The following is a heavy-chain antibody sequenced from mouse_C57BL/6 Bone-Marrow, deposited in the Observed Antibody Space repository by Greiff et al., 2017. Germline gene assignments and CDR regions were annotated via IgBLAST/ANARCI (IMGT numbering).Heavy chain of an antibody. V-gene: IGHV5-16*01. J-gene: IGHJ2*01. CDR3: ARDDDYDGFDD. CDR2: INYDGSST. D-gene: IGHD2-4*01. CDR1: GFTFSDYY. Sequence: EVKLEESEGGLVQPGSSMKLSCTASGFTFSDYYMAWVRQVPETGLEWVANINYDGSSTYYLDSLKSRFIISRDNAKNILYLQMSSLKAEDTATYYCARDDDYDGFDDGGQGTTLTVSS.